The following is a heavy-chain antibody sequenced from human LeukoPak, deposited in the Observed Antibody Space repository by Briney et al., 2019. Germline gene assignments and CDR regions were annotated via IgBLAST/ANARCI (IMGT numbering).Heavy chain of an antibody. Sequence: GGSLRLSCAASGFTFSDYYMSWVRQAPGKGLEWVAYITSSGSDIYYADSVRGRFSISRDNAKNSLFLQMNSLRVEDTATYYCASDIVATSGDFWGQGTLVSVSS. CDR3: ASDIVATSGDF. D-gene: IGHD5-12*01. CDR2: ITSSGSDI. CDR1: GFTFSDYY. J-gene: IGHJ4*02. V-gene: IGHV3-11*01.